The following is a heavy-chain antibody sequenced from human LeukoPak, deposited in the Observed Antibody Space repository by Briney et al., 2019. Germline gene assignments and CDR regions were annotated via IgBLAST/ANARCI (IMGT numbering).Heavy chain of an antibody. Sequence: SGGSLRLSCAASGFTFSSYWMSWVRQAPGEGLEWVANIKQDGSEKYYVDSVKGRFTISRDNAKNSLYLQMNSLRAEDTAVYYCARVRGSSSWYRSYYFDYWGQGTLVTVSS. CDR1: GFTFSSYW. CDR3: ARVRGSSSWYRSYYFDY. V-gene: IGHV3-7*01. D-gene: IGHD6-13*01. CDR2: IKQDGSEK. J-gene: IGHJ4*02.